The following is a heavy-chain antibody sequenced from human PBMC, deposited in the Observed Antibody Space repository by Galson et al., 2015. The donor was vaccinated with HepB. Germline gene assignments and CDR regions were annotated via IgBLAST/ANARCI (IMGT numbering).Heavy chain of an antibody. J-gene: IGHJ4*02. CDR1: GFTFSSYW. CDR2: IKEDGSEK. Sequence: SLRLSCAASGFTFSSYWMSWVRQAPGKGLEWVANIKEDGSEKNYVDSVKGRFTISRDNAKISLYLQMNSLRAEDTAVYYCARLWAQKSGGSCYLYWGQGTLVTVSS. CDR3: ARLWAQKSGGSCYLY. V-gene: IGHV3-7*03. D-gene: IGHD2-15*01.